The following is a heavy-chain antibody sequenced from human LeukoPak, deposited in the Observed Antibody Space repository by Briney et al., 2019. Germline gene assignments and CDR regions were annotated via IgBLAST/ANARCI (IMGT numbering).Heavy chain of an antibody. Sequence: GESLKISCKTSVFSSANYWIAWVRQTPGEGLDWIGSIYPGDSDTRYNPSFQGQVTISADRSIKTAYLQWNSLKASDTAMYYCARLSVFRIAAAGFDAFDIWGQGTMVTVSS. CDR3: ARLSVFRIAAAGFDAFDI. J-gene: IGHJ3*02. V-gene: IGHV5-51*01. D-gene: IGHD6-13*01. CDR2: IYPGDSDT. CDR1: VFSSANYW.